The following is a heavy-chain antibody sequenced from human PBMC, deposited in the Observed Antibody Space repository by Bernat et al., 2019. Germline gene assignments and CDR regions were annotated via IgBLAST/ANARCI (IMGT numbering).Heavy chain of an antibody. J-gene: IGHJ6*02. CDR1: GGSISSSNYY. CDR3: VSQDNGMDV. Sequence: QLQLQESGPGLVKPSETLSLTCTVSGGSISSSNYYWGWIRQAPGKGLEWIGSIYYSGSSYYNPSLKSRVTVSVDTSKNQFSLKVSSVTAADTAVYYCVSQDNGMDVWGQGTTVTVSS. D-gene: IGHD2-15*01. V-gene: IGHV4-39*01. CDR2: IYYSGSS.